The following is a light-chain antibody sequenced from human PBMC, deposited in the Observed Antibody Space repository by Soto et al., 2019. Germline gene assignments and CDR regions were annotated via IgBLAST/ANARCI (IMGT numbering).Light chain of an antibody. CDR1: QGIRND. CDR2: AAS. Sequence: DIHMTLSPASLSASVGDRGTITCLATQGIRNDLGWYQQKPGKAPKLLIYAASTLQSGVPSRFSGSGSGTDFTLTISSLQPEDFATYYCQQLNSYPPTFGGGTKVDIK. V-gene: IGKV1-17*01. J-gene: IGKJ4*01. CDR3: QQLNSYPPT.